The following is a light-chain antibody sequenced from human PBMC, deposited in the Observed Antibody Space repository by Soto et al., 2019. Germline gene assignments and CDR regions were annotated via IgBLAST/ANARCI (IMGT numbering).Light chain of an antibody. CDR3: HVWDSSSEHV. J-gene: IGLJ1*01. Sequence: SYVLTQPPSVSVAPGQTARITCGGNNIGSKSVHWYQQNPGQAPVLVVDDDSDRPSGIPERFSGYNSGNTATLTISRVEAGDEADYFCHVWDSSSEHVFGTGTKLTVL. V-gene: IGLV3-21*02. CDR2: DDS. CDR1: NIGSKS.